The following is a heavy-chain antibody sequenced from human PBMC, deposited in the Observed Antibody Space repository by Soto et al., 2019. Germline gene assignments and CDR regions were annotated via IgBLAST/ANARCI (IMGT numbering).Heavy chain of an antibody. J-gene: IGHJ3*02. CDR1: GFTLDAYA. CDR2: MSWNSGSI. D-gene: IGHD6-13*01. V-gene: IGHV3-9*01. Sequence: PGGSLRLSCAASGFTLDAYAMHWGRQPPGKALEWVSGMSWNSGSITYADSVRGRFTISRDNAENSLSLQRNSLGPEDTTMYFCAKGGYGSSWPYVFDIWGQGTMVTVSS. CDR3: AKGGYGSSWPYVFDI.